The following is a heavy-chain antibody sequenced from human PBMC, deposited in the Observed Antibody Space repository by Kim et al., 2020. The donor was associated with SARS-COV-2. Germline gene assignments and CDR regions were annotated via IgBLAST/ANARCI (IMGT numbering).Heavy chain of an antibody. J-gene: IGHJ4*02. CDR1: GGSISSSSYY. CDR3: ARGSGLRYLDWLLSGIDY. V-gene: IGHV4-39*01. D-gene: IGHD3-9*01. CDR2: IYYSGST. Sequence: SETLSLTCTVSGGSISSSSYYWGWIRQPPGKGLEWIGSIYYSGSTYYNPSLKSRVTISVDTSKNQFSLKLSSVTAADTAVYYCARGSGLRYLDWLLSGIDYWGQGTLVTVSS.